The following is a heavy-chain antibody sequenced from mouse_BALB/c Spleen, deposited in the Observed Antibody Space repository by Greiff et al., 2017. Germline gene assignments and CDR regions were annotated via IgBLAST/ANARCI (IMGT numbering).Heavy chain of an antibody. CDR3: ARDYCGSSYDAMDY. D-gene: IGHD1-1*01. CDR1: GFSLTGYG. V-gene: IGHV2-6-7*01. CDR2: IWGDGST. Sequence: VQLVESGPGLVAPSQSLSITCTVSGFSLTGYGVNWVRQPPGKGLEWLGMIWGDGSTDNNTALKSRLSISKANSKTQVFLKMNSLQTDDTARYYCARDYCGSSYDAMDYWGQGTSVTVSS. J-gene: IGHJ4*01.